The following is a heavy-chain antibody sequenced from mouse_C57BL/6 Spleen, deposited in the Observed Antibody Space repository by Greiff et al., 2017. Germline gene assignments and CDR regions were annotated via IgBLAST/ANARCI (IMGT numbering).Heavy chain of an antibody. CDR3: AREGQLGPSFDY. J-gene: IGHJ2*01. CDR2: INYDGSST. Sequence: EVKVVESEGGLVQPGSSMKLSCTASGFTFSDYYMAWVRQVPEKGLEWVANINYDGSSTYYLDSLKSRFIISRDNAKNILYLQMSSLKSEDTATYYCAREGQLGPSFDYWGQGTTLTVSS. D-gene: IGHD4-1*02. CDR1: GFTFSDYY. V-gene: IGHV5-16*01.